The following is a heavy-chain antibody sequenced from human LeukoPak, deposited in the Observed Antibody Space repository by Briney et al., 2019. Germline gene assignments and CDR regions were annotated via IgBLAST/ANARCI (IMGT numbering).Heavy chain of an antibody. V-gene: IGHV3-23*01. D-gene: IGHD2-15*01. CDR1: GFTFSSYA. CDR2: ITGSGGST. J-gene: IGHJ4*02. CDR3: AKDRVCSGGSCYFDY. Sequence: GGSLRLSCAASGFTFSSYAMNWVRQAPGKGLEWVSGITGSGGSTFYADSAKGRFTISRDNSKNTLYLQMNSLRAEDTAVYYCAKDRVCSGGSCYFDYWGQGTLVTVSS.